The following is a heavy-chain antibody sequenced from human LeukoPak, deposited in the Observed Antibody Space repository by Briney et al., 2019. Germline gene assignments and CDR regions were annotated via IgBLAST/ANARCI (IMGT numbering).Heavy chain of an antibody. V-gene: IGHV3-30*18. CDR1: GFTFSSYG. J-gene: IGHJ3*02. CDR3: AKIFGVVTGQNDAFDI. CDR2: ISYDGSNK. Sequence: GGSLRLSCAASGFTFSSYGMHWVRQAPGKGLEWVAVISYDGSNKYYADSVKGRFTISRDNSKNTLYLQMNSLRAEDTAVYYCAKIFGVVTGQNDAFDIWGQGTMVTVSS. D-gene: IGHD3-3*01.